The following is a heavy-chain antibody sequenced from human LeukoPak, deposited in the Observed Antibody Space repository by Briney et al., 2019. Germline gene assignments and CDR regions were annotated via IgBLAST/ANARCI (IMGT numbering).Heavy chain of an antibody. V-gene: IGHV1-2*02. J-gene: IGHJ4*02. D-gene: IGHD6-19*01. CDR2: INTNTGDT. Sequence: ASVKVSCKASGYTFTGYYLHWVRQAPGQGLEGMGWINTNTGDTNYAQKFQGKFTMTRDTSITTVYMELSGLAFDDTAVYFCARIGYSSTFDYWGQGTLVTVSS. CDR3: ARIGYSSTFDY. CDR1: GYTFTGYY.